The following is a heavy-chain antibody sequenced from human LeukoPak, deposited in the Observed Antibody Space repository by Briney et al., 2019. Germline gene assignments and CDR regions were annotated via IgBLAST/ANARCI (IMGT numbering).Heavy chain of an antibody. CDR2: ISYDGSNK. V-gene: IGHV3-30*01. CDR3: ARPQVVVPAAILDY. CDR1: GFNFSSYA. D-gene: IGHD2-2*02. J-gene: IGHJ4*02. Sequence: PGRSLRLSCAASGFNFSSYAMHWLRQAPGKGLEWVAVISYDGSNKYYADSVKGRFTISRDNSKNTLYLQMNSLRAEDTAVYYCARPQVVVPAAILDYWGQGTLVTVSS.